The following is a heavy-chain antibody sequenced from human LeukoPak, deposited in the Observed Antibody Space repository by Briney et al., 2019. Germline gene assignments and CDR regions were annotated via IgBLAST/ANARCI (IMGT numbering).Heavy chain of an antibody. CDR2: ISSSGSNM. CDR3: VRTHCSGGTCWSRPLDY. V-gene: IGHV3-48*03. J-gene: IGHJ4*02. Sequence: PGGSLRLSCAASGFTFSSYEMNWVRQAPGKGPEWVSYISSSGSNMYYADSVQGRFTVSRDNAKNSLYLQMNSLRAEDTALYYCVRTHCSGGTCWSRPLDYWGQGTLVTVSS. CDR1: GFTFSSYE. D-gene: IGHD2-15*01.